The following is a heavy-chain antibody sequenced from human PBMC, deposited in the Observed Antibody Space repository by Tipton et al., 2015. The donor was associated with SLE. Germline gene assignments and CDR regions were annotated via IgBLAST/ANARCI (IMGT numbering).Heavy chain of an antibody. V-gene: IGHV3-23*01. D-gene: IGHD7-27*01. CDR2: ISGSGGST. CDR1: GSTFSSYA. Sequence: SLRLSCAASGSTFSSYAMSWVRQAPGKGLEWVSAISGSGGSTYYADSVKGRFTISRDNSKNTLYLQMNSLRAEDTAVYYCAKEGGLTGDAFDIWGQGTMVTVSS. CDR3: AKEGGLTGDAFDI. J-gene: IGHJ3*02.